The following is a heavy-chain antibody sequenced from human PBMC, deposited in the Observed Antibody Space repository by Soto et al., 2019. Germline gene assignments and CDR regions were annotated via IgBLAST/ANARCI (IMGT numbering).Heavy chain of an antibody. V-gene: IGHV3-23*01. D-gene: IGHD3-22*01. CDR2: VSGSGAST. CDR1: GFTFSNFA. CDR3: AKGVPYYDKTGHGIYAFDI. Sequence: GGSLRLSCAASGFTFSNFAMNWVRKAPGKGLEWLAAVSGSGASTYYADSVKARFTVSRDTSKNTVFLQLNSLRAEDTAVYYCAKGVPYYDKTGHGIYAFDIWGRGTAVTGSS. J-gene: IGHJ3*02.